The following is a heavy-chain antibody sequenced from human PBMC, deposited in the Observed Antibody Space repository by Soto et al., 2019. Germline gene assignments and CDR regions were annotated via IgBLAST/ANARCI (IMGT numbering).Heavy chain of an antibody. Sequence: GASVKVSCKASGYTFTGYYMHWVRQAPGQGLEWMGWINPNSGGTNYAQKFQGWVTMTRDTSISTAYMELSRLRSDDTAVYYCAVGRLVQDYYYGMDVWGQGTTVTVSS. CDR3: AVGRLVQDYYYGMDV. J-gene: IGHJ6*02. CDR2: INPNSGGT. V-gene: IGHV1-2*04. CDR1: GYTFTGYY. D-gene: IGHD6-19*01.